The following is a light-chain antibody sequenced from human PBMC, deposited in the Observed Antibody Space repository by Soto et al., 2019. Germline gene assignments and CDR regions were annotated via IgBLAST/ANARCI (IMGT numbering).Light chain of an antibody. Sequence: QSVLTHPPSASGTPGQTVTISCSGSSSNIGSNTVSWYQQFPGKAPKLLMYSNNQRPSGVPDRFSGSKSGTSASLAISGLQSDDEADYYCAAWDDSLDVVVFGGGTKLTFL. CDR1: SSNIGSNT. CDR3: AAWDDSLDVVV. CDR2: SNN. V-gene: IGLV1-44*01. J-gene: IGLJ2*01.